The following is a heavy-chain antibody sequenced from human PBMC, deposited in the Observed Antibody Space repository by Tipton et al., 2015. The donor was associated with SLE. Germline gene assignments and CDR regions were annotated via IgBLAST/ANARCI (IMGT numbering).Heavy chain of an antibody. Sequence: RSLRLSCAASGFTFSTYGMHWVRQAPGQGLEWVALIWYDATNKHYADSVKGRFTISRDNSKNTLYLQMNSLRAEDTAVYYCTFGVVINFPYYFDYWGQGTLVTVSS. CDR1: GFTFSTYG. D-gene: IGHD3-3*01. V-gene: IGHV3-33*01. CDR2: IWYDATNK. J-gene: IGHJ4*02. CDR3: TFGVVINFPYYFDY.